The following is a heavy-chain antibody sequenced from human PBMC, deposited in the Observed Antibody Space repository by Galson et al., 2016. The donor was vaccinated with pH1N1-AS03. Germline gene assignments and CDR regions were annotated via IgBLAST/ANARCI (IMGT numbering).Heavy chain of an antibody. V-gene: IGHV5-51*03. CDR3: ARGDGYNYYFDY. D-gene: IGHD5-24*01. CDR1: GFRFTTYW. CDR2: IYPGDSDT. Sequence: QSGAEVKKPGESLMISCKASGFRFTTYWIAWVRQLPGKGLEWMGFIYPGDSDTKYSPSFQGQVTISADKSISTAYLRWNSLKASDTAMDYCARGDGYNYYFDYWGQGTLVTVSS. J-gene: IGHJ4*02.